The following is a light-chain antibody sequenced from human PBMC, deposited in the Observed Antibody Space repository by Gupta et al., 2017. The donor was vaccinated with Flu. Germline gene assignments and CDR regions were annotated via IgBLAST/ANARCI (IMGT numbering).Light chain of an antibody. CDR1: KIGTES. Sequence: GKDKIGTESVQWYQRRPGQAPVLVGYDHHQRPAGIPERFSGSNSGNTATLTSSGVEAGDAAYYYRQVGESSGNWVFGGGTKLTV. V-gene: IGLV3-21*02. CDR3: QVGESSGNWV. CDR2: DHH. J-gene: IGLJ3*02.